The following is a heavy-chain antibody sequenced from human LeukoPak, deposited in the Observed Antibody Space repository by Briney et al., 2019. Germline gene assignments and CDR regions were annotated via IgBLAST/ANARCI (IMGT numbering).Heavy chain of an antibody. CDR2: IRSSGDNT. D-gene: IGHD3-10*01. Sequence: PGGSLRLSCAASGFTFSSYAMSWVRQAPGEGLEWASSIRSSGDNTHYADSVKGRFTISRDNSKNTLYLEMNSLRAEDTAVYYCAKVIGWFGVPNWFDPWGQGTLVTVSS. CDR1: GFTFSSYA. J-gene: IGHJ5*02. V-gene: IGHV3-23*01. CDR3: AKVIGWFGVPNWFDP.